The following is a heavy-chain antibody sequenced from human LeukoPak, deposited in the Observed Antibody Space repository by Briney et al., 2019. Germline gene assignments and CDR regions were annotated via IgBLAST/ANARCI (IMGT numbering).Heavy chain of an antibody. CDR2: IYNGGST. Sequence: GGSLRLSYAASGFTVSSNYMSWVRQAPGKGLEWVSVIYNGGSTYYADSVKGRFTISRDNSKNTLYLQMNSLRAEDAAVYYCARVDSLAGHFDYWGQGTLVTVSS. J-gene: IGHJ4*02. CDR1: GFTVSSNY. V-gene: IGHV3-53*01. CDR3: ARVDSLAGHFDY. D-gene: IGHD6-13*01.